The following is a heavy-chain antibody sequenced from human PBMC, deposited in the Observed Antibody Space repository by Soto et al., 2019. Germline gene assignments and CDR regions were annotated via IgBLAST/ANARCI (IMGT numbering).Heavy chain of an antibody. Sequence: EVQLLESGGGLVQPGGSLRLSCAASGFTFSSYAMSWVRQAPGKGLEWVSAISGSGGSTYYADSVKGRFTISRDNSKNTLYLQMNSLRAEDTAVYYCAKGEYYYGSGSYYTDYTAMVPTLFDYWGQGTLVTVSS. CDR2: ISGSGGST. CDR1: GFTFSSYA. CDR3: AKGEYYYGSGSYYTDYTAMVPTLFDY. J-gene: IGHJ4*02. V-gene: IGHV3-23*01. D-gene: IGHD3-10*01.